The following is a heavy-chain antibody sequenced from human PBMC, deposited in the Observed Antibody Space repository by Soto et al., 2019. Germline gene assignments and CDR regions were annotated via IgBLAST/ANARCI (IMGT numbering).Heavy chain of an antibody. CDR3: ARFYDNTAWPAF. D-gene: IGHD3-22*01. Sequence: GGSLRLSCVASGFSFRSYGMHWVRQAPGKGLEWVTVIWFDGSQKHYVDSVQGRFTVSRDNSKDTMFLEMNSLRVEDTAVYYCARFYDNTAWPAFWGQGTLVTV. J-gene: IGHJ4*02. V-gene: IGHV3-33*08. CDR2: IWFDGSQK. CDR1: GFSFRSYG.